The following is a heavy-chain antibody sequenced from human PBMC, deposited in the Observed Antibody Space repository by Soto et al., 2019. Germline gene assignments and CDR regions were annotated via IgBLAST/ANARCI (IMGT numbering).Heavy chain of an antibody. V-gene: IGHV4-30-4*01. D-gene: IGHD3-10*01. Sequence: QVQLQESGPGLVKPSQTLSLTCTVSGGSISSGDYYWSWIRQPPGKGLEWIGYIYYSGSTYYNPSLKSRVTISVDTSKNQFSLKLSSATAADTAVYYCARLLWFGELFPRFDYWGQGTLVTVSS. J-gene: IGHJ4*02. CDR2: IYYSGST. CDR1: GGSISSGDYY. CDR3: ARLLWFGELFPRFDY.